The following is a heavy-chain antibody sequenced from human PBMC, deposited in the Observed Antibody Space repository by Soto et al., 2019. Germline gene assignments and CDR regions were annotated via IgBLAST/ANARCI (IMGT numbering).Heavy chain of an antibody. Sequence: PGGSLRLSCAASGFTFSNAWINWVRQAPGKGLEWVGRIKSKTNGGTTDYTAPVKGRFAISRDDSKNMVYLQMNSLKTEDTAVYYCARDPIAAAGAYYYYGMDVWGQGTTVTVSS. V-gene: IGHV3-15*07. D-gene: IGHD6-13*01. J-gene: IGHJ6*02. CDR3: ARDPIAAAGAYYYYGMDV. CDR1: GFTFSNAW. CDR2: IKSKTNGGTT.